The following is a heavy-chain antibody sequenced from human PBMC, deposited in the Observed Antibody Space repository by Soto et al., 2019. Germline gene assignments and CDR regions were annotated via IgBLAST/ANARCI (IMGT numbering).Heavy chain of an antibody. Sequence: PGGSLRLSCAASIFTFSSYAMHWVRQAPGKGLEWVAVISYDGSNKYYADSVKGRFTISRDNSKNTLYLQMNSLRADDTAVYYCARVPYSGHDYMVYYFDYWGQGTLVTVSS. CDR3: ARVPYSGHDYMVYYFDY. V-gene: IGHV3-30-3*01. J-gene: IGHJ4*02. CDR2: ISYDGSNK. D-gene: IGHD5-12*01. CDR1: IFTFSSYA.